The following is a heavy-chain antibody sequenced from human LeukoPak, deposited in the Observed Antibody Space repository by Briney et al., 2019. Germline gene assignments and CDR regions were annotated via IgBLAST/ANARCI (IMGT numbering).Heavy chain of an antibody. V-gene: IGHV4-61*01. Sequence: SETLSLTCTVSGGSVSCSSYYWSWIRQPPGKGLEWIGYMYYSGSTNYNPSLKSRVTISVDTSKNQVSLKLSSVTAADAAVYYCAGHSGPLTWLDSWGQGTLVTVSS. D-gene: IGHD3-10*01. CDR2: MYYSGST. CDR1: GGSVSCSSYY. J-gene: IGHJ4*02. CDR3: AGHSGPLTWLDS.